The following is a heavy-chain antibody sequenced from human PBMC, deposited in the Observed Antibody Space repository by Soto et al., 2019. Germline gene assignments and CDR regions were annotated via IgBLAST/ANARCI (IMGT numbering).Heavy chain of an antibody. CDR2: ISAYNGNT. Sequence: ASVKVSCKASGYTFTSYGISWVRQAPGQVLEWMGWISAYNGNTNYAQKLQGRVTMTTDTSTSTAYMELRSLRSDDTAVYYCARAVVVGCSSTSCYTGIVDYWGQGTLVTVSS. CDR1: GYTFTSYG. D-gene: IGHD2-2*02. CDR3: ARAVVVGCSSTSCYTGIVDY. V-gene: IGHV1-18*04. J-gene: IGHJ4*02.